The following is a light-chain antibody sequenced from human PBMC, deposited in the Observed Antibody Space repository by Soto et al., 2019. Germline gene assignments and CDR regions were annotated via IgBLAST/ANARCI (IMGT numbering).Light chain of an antibody. CDR2: DVG. V-gene: IGLV2-14*03. J-gene: IGLJ2*01. CDR3: SSYPSSSTRV. Sequence: QSALTHPASVSGSPGKSITISCTGTSSDFVGYNYVSWYQHHPGKAPKLIIYDVGNRPSGVSNRLSGSKSGNTASLTISGLQAEDEADYYCSSYPSSSTRVFGGGTKLTGL. CDR1: SSDFVGYNY.